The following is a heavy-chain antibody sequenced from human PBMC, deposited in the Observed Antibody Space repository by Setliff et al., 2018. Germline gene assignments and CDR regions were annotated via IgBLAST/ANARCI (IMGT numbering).Heavy chain of an antibody. D-gene: IGHD6-19*01. J-gene: IGHJ6*03. V-gene: IGHV4-39*07. CDR1: GASVSGNSYY. CDR2: IYYSGST. Sequence: SETLSLTCTVSGASVSGNSYYWGWIRQPPGKGLEWIASIYYSGSTNFSPSLKSRVTISLDTSKNQFSLNLTSVTAADTAVYYCARASSGWYSAYYYYMDVWGKGTTVTVSS. CDR3: ARASSGWYSAYYYYMDV.